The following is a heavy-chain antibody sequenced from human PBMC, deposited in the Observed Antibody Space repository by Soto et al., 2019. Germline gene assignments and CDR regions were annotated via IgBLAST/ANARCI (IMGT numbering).Heavy chain of an antibody. D-gene: IGHD5-12*01. J-gene: IGHJ4*02. CDR1: GGTFGSYG. Sequence: QVQLVQSGAEVKKPGSSVKVSCKASGGTFGSYGLSWVRQAPGQGLEWMGGIIPIFGSANYAQKFQGRVTITAHISTSTAYMELSSLRSEDTAVYSCARESGYNFGPFDYWGQGALVTVSS. CDR3: ARESGYNFGPFDY. V-gene: IGHV1-69*14. CDR2: IIPIFGSA.